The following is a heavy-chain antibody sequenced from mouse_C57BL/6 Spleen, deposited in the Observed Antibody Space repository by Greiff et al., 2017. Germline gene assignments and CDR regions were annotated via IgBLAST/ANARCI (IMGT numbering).Heavy chain of an antibody. CDR3: ARSPTMVTRENFDY. D-gene: IGHD2-9*01. V-gene: IGHV1-4*01. J-gene: IGHJ2*01. CDR1: GYTFTSYT. Sequence: VKLMESGAELARPGASVKMSCKASGYTFTSYTMHWVKQRPGQGLEWIGYINPSSGYTKYNQKFKDKATLTADKSSSTAYMQLSSLTSEDSAVYYCARSPTMVTRENFDYWGQGTTLTVSS. CDR2: INPSSGYT.